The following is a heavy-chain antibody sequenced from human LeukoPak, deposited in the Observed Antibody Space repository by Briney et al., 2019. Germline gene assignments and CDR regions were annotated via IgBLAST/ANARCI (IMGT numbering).Heavy chain of an antibody. CDR1: GFTFSSYA. CDR2: ISYYGSNK. CDR3: ARDPTTVSNQPQYYFDY. Sequence: PERSLRLSCAASGFTFSSYAMHWVRQAPGKGLEWVAVISYYGSNKYYADSVKGRFTISRDNSKNTLYLQMNSLRAEDTAVYYCARDPTTVSNQPQYYFDYWGQGTLVTVSS. V-gene: IGHV3-30*04. J-gene: IGHJ4*02. D-gene: IGHD4-17*01.